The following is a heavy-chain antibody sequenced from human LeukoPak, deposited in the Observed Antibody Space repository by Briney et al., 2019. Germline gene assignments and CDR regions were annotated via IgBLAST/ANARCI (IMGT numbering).Heavy chain of an antibody. J-gene: IGHJ4*02. V-gene: IGHV3-23*01. CDR3: ARGPSGYHNT. D-gene: IGHD5-12*01. CDR2: FSGSGGST. CDR1: GFTFSRFA. Sequence: GGSLRPSCAASGFTFSRFAMSWVRQAPGKGLEWVSGFSGSGGSTYYADSVKGRFTISRDNSKNTLYLQMNSLRAEDTAVYYCARGPSGYHNTGGQGTLVTVSS.